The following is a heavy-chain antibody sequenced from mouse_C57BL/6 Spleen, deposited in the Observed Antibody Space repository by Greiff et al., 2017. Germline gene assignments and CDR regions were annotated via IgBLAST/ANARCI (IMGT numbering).Heavy chain of an antibody. D-gene: IGHD2-4*01. CDR2: ISSGSSTI. J-gene: IGHJ2*01. Sequence: DVHLVESGGGLVKPGGSLKLSCAASGFTFSDYGMHWVRQAPEKGLEWVAYISSGSSTIYYADTVKGRFTIARDNAKNPLFLQMTSLRSEDTAMYYSARPSSDYDSEGVHFDYWGQGTTLTVSS. CDR1: GFTFSDYG. CDR3: ARPSSDYDSEGVHFDY. V-gene: IGHV5-17*01.